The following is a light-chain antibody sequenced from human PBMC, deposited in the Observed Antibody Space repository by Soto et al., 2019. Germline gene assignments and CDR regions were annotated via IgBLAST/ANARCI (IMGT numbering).Light chain of an antibody. Sequence: DIVMTQSPDSLAVSLGERATINCKSSQSVLYSSNNKNYLAWYQQRPGQPPKLLIYWASTRESGVPDRSSGSGSGTDFTFTITSLQAEDEAVYYCQQYESTPPTFGQGTKLEIK. CDR1: QSVLYSSNNKNY. CDR3: QQYESTPPT. CDR2: WAS. V-gene: IGKV4-1*01. J-gene: IGKJ2*01.